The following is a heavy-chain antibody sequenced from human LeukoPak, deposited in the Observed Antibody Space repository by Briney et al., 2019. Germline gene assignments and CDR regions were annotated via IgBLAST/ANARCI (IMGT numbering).Heavy chain of an antibody. D-gene: IGHD5-12*01. CDR1: GYTFTSYY. J-gene: IGHJ3*02. CDR3: ARQSYSGYHDDAFDI. CDR2: INPSGGST. Sequence: GASVKVSCKASGYTFTSYYMHWVRQAPGQGLEWMGIINPSGGSTSYAQKFQGRVTMTRDTSTSTVYMELSSLRSEDTAVYYCARQSYSGYHDDAFDIWGQGTMVTVSS. V-gene: IGHV1-46*01.